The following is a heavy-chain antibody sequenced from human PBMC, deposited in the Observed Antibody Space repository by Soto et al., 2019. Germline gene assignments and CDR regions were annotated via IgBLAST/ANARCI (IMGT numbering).Heavy chain of an antibody. CDR2: IYYSGST. Sequence: TLSLTCTVSGGSISSGGYYWSWIRQHPGKGLEWIGYIYYSGSTYYNPSLKSRVTISVDTSKNQFSLKLSSVTAADTAVYYCARQKVLRYFDWLFDPDDALDIWGQGTMVTVSS. V-gene: IGHV4-31*03. J-gene: IGHJ3*02. D-gene: IGHD3-9*01. CDR1: GGSISSGGYY. CDR3: ARQKVLRYFDWLFDPDDALDI.